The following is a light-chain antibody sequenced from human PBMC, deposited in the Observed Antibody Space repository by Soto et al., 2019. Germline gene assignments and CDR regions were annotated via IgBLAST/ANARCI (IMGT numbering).Light chain of an antibody. CDR2: AAS. J-gene: IGKJ1*01. V-gene: IGKV1-9*01. Sequence: DIQLTQSPSFLSASVGDRVTITCRASQGISSYLAWYQQKPGKAPKLLIYAASTLRSGVPSRFSGSGSGRDFTLTISSLQPEDFATYYCLLDYSYFWAFGQGTKVEVK. CDR1: QGISSY. CDR3: LLDYSYFWA.